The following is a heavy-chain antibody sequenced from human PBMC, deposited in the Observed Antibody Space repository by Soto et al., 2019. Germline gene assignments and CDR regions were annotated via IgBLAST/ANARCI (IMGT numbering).Heavy chain of an antibody. CDR2: IYWDDDK. CDR1: GLSLTTTGLS. Sequence: QITLKDTGPTLVKPTQTLTLTCAFSGLSLTTTGLSVGGVRQPPGKALEGLALIYWDDDKRYSPSLESRLTITRDTSKNQVVLTLTNRDPVDTATYYCAHSSTDLNHAMDVWGQGTTVSVSS. CDR3: AHSSTDLNHAMDV. D-gene: IGHD3-3*01. J-gene: IGHJ6*02. V-gene: IGHV2-5*02.